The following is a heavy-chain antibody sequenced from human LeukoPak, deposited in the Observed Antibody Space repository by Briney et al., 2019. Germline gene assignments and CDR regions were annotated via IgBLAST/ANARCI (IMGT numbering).Heavy chain of an antibody. V-gene: IGHV4-34*01. CDR2: IYHSGST. Sequence: KASETLSLTCAVYGGSFSGYYWSWIRQPPGKGLEWIGEIYHSGSTNYNPSLKSRVTISVDTSKNQFSLKLSSVTAADTAVYYCASDLLGNFDYWGQGTLVTVSS. CDR1: GGSFSGYY. CDR3: ASDLLGNFDY. J-gene: IGHJ4*02.